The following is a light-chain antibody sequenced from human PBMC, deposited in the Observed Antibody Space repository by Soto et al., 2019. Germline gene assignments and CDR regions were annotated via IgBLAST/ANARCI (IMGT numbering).Light chain of an antibody. CDR2: GAS. J-gene: IGKJ1*01. Sequence: EIVMTQSPASLSVSPGERATLSCRASQSVSSSNLAWYQQKPGQAPRLLIFGASSRATGVPDRFSGGGSGTDFTLTISRLEPEDFAVYFCQQYGSSPRTFGQGTKVDIK. CDR3: QQYGSSPRT. CDR1: QSVSSSN. V-gene: IGKV3-20*01.